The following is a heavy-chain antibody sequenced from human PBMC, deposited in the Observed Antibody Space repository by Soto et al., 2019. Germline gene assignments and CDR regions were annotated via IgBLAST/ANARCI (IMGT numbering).Heavy chain of an antibody. CDR1: GFTFSSYA. J-gene: IGHJ4*02. V-gene: IGHV3-30-3*01. D-gene: IGHD2-15*01. CDR2: ISYDGSNK. CDR3: PNVNCSGGSCYFAY. Sequence: PGGSLRLSCAASGFTFSSYAMHWVRQAPGKGLEWVAVISYDGSNKYYADSVKGRFTISRDNSKNTLYLQMDSLRAEDTAVYYCPNVNCSGGSCYFAYWGQGTLVTVSS.